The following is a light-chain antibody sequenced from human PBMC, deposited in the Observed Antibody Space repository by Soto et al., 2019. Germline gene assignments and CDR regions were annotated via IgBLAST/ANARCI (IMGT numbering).Light chain of an antibody. V-gene: IGKV1-39*01. CDR2: TAS. CDR3: QQSFSTPHT. J-gene: IGKJ4*01. Sequence: DIQMTQSPSSLSASVGDRVSITCRASQNIGIYLNWYQQKPGKAPELLIYTASNLQSGVPSRVSGSGSGTDFTLTISSLQPEDFATYFCQQSFSTPHTFGGGTKVEI. CDR1: QNIGIY.